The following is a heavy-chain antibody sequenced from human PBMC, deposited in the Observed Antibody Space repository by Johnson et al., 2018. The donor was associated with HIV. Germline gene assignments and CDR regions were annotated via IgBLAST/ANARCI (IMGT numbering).Heavy chain of an antibody. CDR2: ISGSGGST. CDR3: ARAGYSYGLGAFDI. V-gene: IGHV3-23*04. Sequence: VQLVESGGGLVQPGGSLRLSCAASGFAFSSYAVTWVRQTSGKGLEWVSAISGSGGSTYYADSVKGRFTISRDNYKRTVYLQMNSLRAEDTALYYCARAGYSYGLGAFDIWGQGTMVTVSS. D-gene: IGHD5-18*01. J-gene: IGHJ3*02. CDR1: GFAFSSYA.